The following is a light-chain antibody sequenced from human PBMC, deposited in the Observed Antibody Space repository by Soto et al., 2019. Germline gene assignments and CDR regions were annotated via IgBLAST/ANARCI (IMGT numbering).Light chain of an antibody. CDR1: QSVSTN. CDR2: DAS. J-gene: IGKJ5*01. Sequence: EIVMTQSPATQSVSPGERATLSCRASQSVSTNLAWYQQKPGQAPRLLIYDASNRATGIPARFSGSGSGTDFTLTISSLEPEDFAVYYCQQRSNWPPITFGQGTRLEIK. V-gene: IGKV3-11*01. CDR3: QQRSNWPPIT.